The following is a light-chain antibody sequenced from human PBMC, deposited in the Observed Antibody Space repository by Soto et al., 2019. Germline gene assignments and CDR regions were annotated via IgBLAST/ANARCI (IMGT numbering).Light chain of an antibody. Sequence: QSALTQPASVSGSPGQSVTVSCVGTSSDIGDYNYVSWYQHLPGKAPQLLIFEVSNRPSGVSHRFSGSKSGATASLAISGPQADDEADYYCTSYSSTNTLVFGGGTKVTV. CDR1: SSDIGDYNY. CDR2: EVS. J-gene: IGLJ3*02. CDR3: TSYSSTNTLV. V-gene: IGLV2-14*01.